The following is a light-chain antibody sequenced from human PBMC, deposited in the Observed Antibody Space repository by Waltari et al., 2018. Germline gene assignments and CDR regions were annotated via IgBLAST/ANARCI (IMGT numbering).Light chain of an antibody. CDR1: QSLVHRDGNTY. CDR2: RIS. CDR3: MQATHSPFT. V-gene: IGKV2-24*01. J-gene: IGKJ2*01. Sequence: VLTQTPLSSPVTIGQSASNSTRSRQSLVHRDGNTYLNWFQQRPGQPPRLLIYRISDRFSGVPDRFSGSGAGTEFTLTISRVEAEDVGVYYCMQATHSPFTFGQGTQLDIK.